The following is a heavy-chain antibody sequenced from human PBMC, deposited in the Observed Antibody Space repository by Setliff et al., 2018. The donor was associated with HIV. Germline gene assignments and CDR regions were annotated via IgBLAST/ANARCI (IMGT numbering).Heavy chain of an antibody. J-gene: IGHJ3*02. Sequence: PSETLSLTCSVSGVSINTYYWNWARQSGTGLEWIGYFHYTGGTSYNPSLTRRVTISADTSKNQFSLNLTSVTAADTAVYYCARKNYGGAFDIWGLGTMVTVSS. D-gene: IGHD3-16*01. V-gene: IGHV4-59*01. CDR3: ARKNYGGAFDI. CDR2: FHYTGGT. CDR1: GVSINTYY.